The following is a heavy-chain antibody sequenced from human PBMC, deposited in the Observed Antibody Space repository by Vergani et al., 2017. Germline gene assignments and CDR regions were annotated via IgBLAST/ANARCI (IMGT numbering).Heavy chain of an antibody. CDR2: ISSDGGST. D-gene: IGHD3-22*01. V-gene: IGHV3-23*01. CDR3: AGPQGTSAYYYGGFDY. J-gene: IGHJ4*02. Sequence: EVHLLESGGGLVQSGGSLRLSCAASGFTFIMHAMTWVRQAPGKGLEWVSTISSDGGSTYYADSVKGRFTISRDNSKNTLSLQMNSLTAEDTAIYYCAGPQGTSAYYYGGFDYWGQGILVTVSS. CDR1: GFTFIMHA.